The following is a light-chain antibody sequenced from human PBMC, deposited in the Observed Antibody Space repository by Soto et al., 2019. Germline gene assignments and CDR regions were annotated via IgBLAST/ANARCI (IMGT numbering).Light chain of an antibody. J-gene: IGKJ3*01. CDR3: QQLFTYPPP. CDR2: GAY. CDR1: QGIINY. V-gene: IGKV1-9*01. Sequence: IQLTQSPSSLSASMGDRVTITCRASQGIINYLAWYQQKPGKAPKRLIYGAYTLQGGVPSKFSGSGSGTDFTLTVSSLQPEDRATYYCQQLFTYPPPFGPGTKVDIK.